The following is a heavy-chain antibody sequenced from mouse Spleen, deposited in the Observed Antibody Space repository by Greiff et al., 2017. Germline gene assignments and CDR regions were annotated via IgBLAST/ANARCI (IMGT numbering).Heavy chain of an antibody. D-gene: IGHD2-14*01. CDR1: GYSFTGYF. V-gene: IGHV1-20*02. CDR2: INPYNGDT. Sequence: VQLQQSGPELVKPGASVKISCKASGYSFTGYFMNWVMQSHGKSLEWIGRINPYNGDTFYNQKFKGKATLTVDKSSSTAHMELRSLASEDSAVYYCARETLGVRRYYFDYWGQGTTLTVSS. J-gene: IGHJ2*01. CDR3: ARETLGVRRYYFDY.